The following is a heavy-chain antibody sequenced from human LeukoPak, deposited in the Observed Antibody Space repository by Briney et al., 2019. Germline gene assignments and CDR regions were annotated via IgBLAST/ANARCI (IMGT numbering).Heavy chain of an antibody. D-gene: IGHD3-9*01. Sequence: PGGSLRLSCAASGFTFSSYAMSWVRQAPGKGLEWVSAISGSGGSTYYADSVKGRFTISRDNSKSTLYLQMNSLRAEDTAVYYCAKPNYDILTGMTQYFDYWGQGTLVTVSS. V-gene: IGHV3-23*01. CDR1: GFTFSSYA. CDR3: AKPNYDILTGMTQYFDY. J-gene: IGHJ4*02. CDR2: ISGSGGST.